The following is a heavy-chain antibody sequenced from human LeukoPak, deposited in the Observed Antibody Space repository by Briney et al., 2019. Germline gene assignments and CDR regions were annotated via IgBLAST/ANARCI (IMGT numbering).Heavy chain of an antibody. D-gene: IGHD2-2*01. J-gene: IGHJ3*02. CDR3: ARYCSSTNCQAEGAFDI. Sequence: GGSLRLSCAASGFTFDDYAMHWVRQAPGKGLEWVSGISWNSGSIGYADSVKGRFTISRDNAKNSLYLQMNSLRAEDTALYYCARYCSSTNCQAEGAFDIWGQGTMVTVSS. V-gene: IGHV3-9*01. CDR1: GFTFDDYA. CDR2: ISWNSGSI.